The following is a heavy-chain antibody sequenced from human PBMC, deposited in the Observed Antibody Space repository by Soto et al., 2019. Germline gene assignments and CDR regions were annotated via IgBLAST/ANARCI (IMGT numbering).Heavy chain of an antibody. V-gene: IGHV4-59*01. CDR3: ARVPGLDTGMVPPYFDY. J-gene: IGHJ4*02. Sequence: SETLSLTCTVSGGSISSYYWSWSRQPPGKGLEWIGYIYYSGSTNYNPSLKSRVTISVDTSKNQFSLKLSSVTAADTAVYYCARVPGLDTGMVPPYFDYWGQGTLVTVSS. CDR2: IYYSGST. CDR1: GGSISSYY. D-gene: IGHD5-18*01.